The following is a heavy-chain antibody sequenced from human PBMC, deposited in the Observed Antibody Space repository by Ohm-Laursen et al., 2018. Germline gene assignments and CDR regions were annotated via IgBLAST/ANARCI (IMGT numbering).Heavy chain of an antibody. Sequence: GTLSLTCTVSGGSISSYYLSWIRQPAGKGLEWIGRIHTSGSTNYNPALKSRVTMSVGTSKNQLSLELTSVTAADTAVYYCVRGGPGGTPDDYWGQGTLVTVSS. CDR2: IHTSGST. CDR1: GGSISSYY. V-gene: IGHV4-4*07. J-gene: IGHJ4*02. D-gene: IGHD1-7*01. CDR3: VRGGPGGTPDDY.